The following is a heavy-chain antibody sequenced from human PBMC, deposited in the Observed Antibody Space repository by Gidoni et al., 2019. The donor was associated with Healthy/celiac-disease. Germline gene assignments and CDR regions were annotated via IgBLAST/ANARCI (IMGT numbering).Heavy chain of an antibody. CDR2: ISYDGSNK. D-gene: IGHD6-19*01. CDR3: AKGGSSGLDP. V-gene: IGHV3-30*18. Sequence: QVQLVESGGGVVQPWRSLRLSCAAPGFTFSSYGMHWVRQAPGKGLEWVAVISYDGSNKYYADSVKGRFTISRDNSKNTLYLQMNSLRAEDTAVYYCAKGGSSGLDPWGQGTLVTVSS. CDR1: GFTFSSYG. J-gene: IGHJ5*02.